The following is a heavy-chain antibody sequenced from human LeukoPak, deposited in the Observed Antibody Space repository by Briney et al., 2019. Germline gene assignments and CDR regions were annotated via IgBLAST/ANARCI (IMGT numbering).Heavy chain of an antibody. J-gene: IGHJ4*02. Sequence: SQTLSLTCAISGDSVSSNSAAWNWIRQSPSRGLEWLGRTYYRSKWYNDYAVSVKSRITINPDTSKNQFSLQLNSVTPEDTAVYYCARGWGPYCGGDCYSGFDYWGQGTLVTVSS. CDR1: GDSVSSNSAA. V-gene: IGHV6-1*01. CDR3: ARGWGPYCGGDCYSGFDY. D-gene: IGHD2-21*02. CDR2: TYYRSKWYN.